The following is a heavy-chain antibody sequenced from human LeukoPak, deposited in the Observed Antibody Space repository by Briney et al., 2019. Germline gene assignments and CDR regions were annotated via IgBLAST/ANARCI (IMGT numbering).Heavy chain of an antibody. CDR3: APDIRGGVAGTGRLDY. Sequence: ASVKVSCKVSGYTFTDYYMHWVQQAPGKGLEWMGLVDPEDGETIYAEKFQGRVTITADTSTDTAYMELSSLRSEDTAVYYCAPDIRGGVAGTGRLDYWGQGTLVTVSS. CDR2: VDPEDGET. J-gene: IGHJ4*02. V-gene: IGHV1-69-2*01. D-gene: IGHD6-19*01. CDR1: GYTFTDYY.